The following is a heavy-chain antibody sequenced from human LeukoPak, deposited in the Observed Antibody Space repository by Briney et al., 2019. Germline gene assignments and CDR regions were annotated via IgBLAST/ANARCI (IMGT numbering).Heavy chain of an antibody. CDR3: AREFGSVAGFDY. CDR2: IYTSGST. V-gene: IGHV4-61*02. Sequence: SQTLSLTCTVSGGSISSGSYYWSWIRQPAGKGLEWIGRIYTSGSTNYNPSLKSRVTISVDTSKNQFSLKLSSVTAADTAVYYCAREFGSVAGFDYWGQGTLVTVSS. D-gene: IGHD6-19*01. CDR1: GGSISSGSYY. J-gene: IGHJ4*02.